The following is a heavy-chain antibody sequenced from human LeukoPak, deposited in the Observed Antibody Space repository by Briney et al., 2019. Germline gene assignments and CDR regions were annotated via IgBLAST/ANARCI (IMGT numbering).Heavy chain of an antibody. J-gene: IGHJ4*02. D-gene: IGHD4-17*01. CDR1: GYTFTSYG. CDR3: ARSPTTTVTTRPNY. Sequence: ASVKVSCKASGYTFTSYGISWVRQAPGQGLEWMGWISAYNGNTNYAQKFQGRVTMTRDTSISTAYMELSRLRSDDTAVYYCARSPTTTVTTRPNYWGQGTLVTVSS. CDR2: ISAYNGNT. V-gene: IGHV1-18*01.